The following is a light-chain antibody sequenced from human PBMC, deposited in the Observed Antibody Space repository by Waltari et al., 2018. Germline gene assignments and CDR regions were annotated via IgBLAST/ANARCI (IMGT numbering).Light chain of an antibody. CDR2: EAS. Sequence: DIQMTQSPSTLSASVGDRVTITCRASQSVNRWLAWYQQKPGKAPELLIYEASSLESGGPSRFRGSGSGKEFTLTISSLQPDDFGTYYCQQYVNYWTFGQGTKVEIK. CDR3: QQYVNYWT. J-gene: IGKJ1*01. CDR1: QSVNRW. V-gene: IGKV1-5*03.